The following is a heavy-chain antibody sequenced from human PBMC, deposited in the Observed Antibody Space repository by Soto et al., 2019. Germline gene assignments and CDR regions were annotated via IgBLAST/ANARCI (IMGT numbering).Heavy chain of an antibody. CDR2: IDPSDSYT. J-gene: IGHJ4*02. D-gene: IGHD3-22*01. V-gene: IGHV5-10-1*01. CDR3: ARRGYDSSGYYLFDY. Sequence: ESLEIPCSGDRYGLTAYRIRWVRQLHGKGLEWMGRIDPSDSYTNYSPSFQGHVTISADKSISTAYLQWSSLKASDSAIYYCARRGYDSSGYYLFDYWSQGTLVTGSS. CDR1: RYGLTAYR.